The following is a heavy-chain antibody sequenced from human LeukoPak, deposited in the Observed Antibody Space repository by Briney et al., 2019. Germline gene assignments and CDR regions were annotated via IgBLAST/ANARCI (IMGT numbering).Heavy chain of an antibody. CDR1: GGSFSGYF. D-gene: IGHD5-18*01. CDR3: ARGPSIQLWSDPYYYYGMDV. J-gene: IGHJ6*02. Sequence: SETLSLTCAIYGGSFSGYFWSWIRQPPGKGLEWIGEINHSESTNYNPSLKSRVTISVDTSKNQFSLKLNSVTAADTAVYYCARGPSIQLWSDPYYYYGMDVWGQGTTVTVSS. CDR2: INHSEST. V-gene: IGHV4-34*01.